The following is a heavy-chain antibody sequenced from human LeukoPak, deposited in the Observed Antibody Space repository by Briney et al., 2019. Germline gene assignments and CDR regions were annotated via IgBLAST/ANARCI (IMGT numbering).Heavy chain of an antibody. Sequence: GGSLRLSCAASGFSFGTYWMQWVRQAPGKGLVWVSRFNSDGCITNYADSVKGRFTISRDNAKNTLYLQMNSLRAEDTAVYYCARALDYWGQGTLVTASS. CDR3: ARALDY. CDR2: FNSDGCIT. J-gene: IGHJ4*02. V-gene: IGHV3-74*01. CDR1: GFSFGTYW.